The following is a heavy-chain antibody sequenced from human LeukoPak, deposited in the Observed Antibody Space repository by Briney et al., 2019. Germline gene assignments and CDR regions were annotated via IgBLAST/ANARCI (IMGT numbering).Heavy chain of an antibody. V-gene: IGHV1-18*01. CDR1: GYDFTSVG. CDR2: ISPYNGNT. Sequence: ASVKVSCRASGYDFTSVGITWVRRAPGQGLEWMGWISPYNGNTRYAQKFQGRVAMTTDTSTTTAYMELRGLRFNDTAVYYCARAGSGSGWYFDYWGQGTLVTVSS. D-gene: IGHD6-19*01. CDR3: ARAGSGSGWYFDY. J-gene: IGHJ4*02.